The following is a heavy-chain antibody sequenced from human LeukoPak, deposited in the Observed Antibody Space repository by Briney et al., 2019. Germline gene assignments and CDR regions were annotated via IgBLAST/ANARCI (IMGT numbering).Heavy chain of an antibody. D-gene: IGHD3-3*01. Sequence: GSSVKVSCKASGGTFSSYTISWVRQAPGQGLEWMGRIIPILGIANYAQKFQGGVTITADKSTSTAYMELSSLRSEDTAVYYCARADYDFWSGYLSHAFDIWGQGTMVTVSS. CDR2: IIPILGIA. CDR3: ARADYDFWSGYLSHAFDI. V-gene: IGHV1-69*02. CDR1: GGTFSSYT. J-gene: IGHJ3*02.